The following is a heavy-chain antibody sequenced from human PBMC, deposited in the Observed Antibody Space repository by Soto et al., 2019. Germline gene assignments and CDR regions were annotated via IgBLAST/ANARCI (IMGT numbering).Heavy chain of an antibody. D-gene: IGHD2-21*02. CDR2: IYNSGST. CDR1: GGSINVYY. CDR3: ARSIVVVTALDY. V-gene: IGHV4-59*01. Sequence: PSETLSLTCTVSGGSINVYYWSWIRQPPGKGLEWVGYIYNSGSTNYNPSLKSRVTISVDTSKNQFSLKLSSVTSADTAVYYCARSIVVVTALDYWGQGTLVTVSS. J-gene: IGHJ4*02.